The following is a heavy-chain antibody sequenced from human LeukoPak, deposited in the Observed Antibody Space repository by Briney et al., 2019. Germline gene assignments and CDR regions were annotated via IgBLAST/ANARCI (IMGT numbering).Heavy chain of an antibody. V-gene: IGHV4-30-4*01. Sequence: SQTLSLTCTVSGDSVSSGDYYWRWIRQPPGKGLEWIRYINFSGSTSYNPSLKSRVTISVDTSKNQFSLKLSSVTAADTAVYYCARAPLGFCSGGTCKRYFDYWGQGTLVTVSS. D-gene: IGHD2-15*01. CDR1: GDSVSSGDYY. J-gene: IGHJ4*02. CDR3: ARAPLGFCSGGTCKRYFDY. CDR2: INFSGST.